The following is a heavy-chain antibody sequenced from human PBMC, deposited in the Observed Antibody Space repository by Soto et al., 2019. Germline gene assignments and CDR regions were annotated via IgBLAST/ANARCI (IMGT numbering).Heavy chain of an antibody. CDR3: ASPLNIVVVPAAIRYYYGIDV. D-gene: IGHD2-2*02. J-gene: IGHJ6*02. V-gene: IGHV3-48*03. CDR2: ISSSGSTI. CDR1: GFTFSSYE. Sequence: GGSLRLSCAASGFTFSSYEMNWVRQAPGKGLEWVSYISSSGSTIYYADSVKGRFTISRDNAKNSLYLQMNSLRAEDTAVYYCASPLNIVVVPAAIRYYYGIDVWGQGTTVTVSS.